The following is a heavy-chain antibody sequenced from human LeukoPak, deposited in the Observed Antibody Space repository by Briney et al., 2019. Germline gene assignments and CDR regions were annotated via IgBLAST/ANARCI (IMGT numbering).Heavy chain of an antibody. J-gene: IGHJ4*02. Sequence: GGSLRLSCAASGFTFSSYAMSWVRQAPGKGMEWVSAISGSGGSTYYADSVKGRFTISRDNSKNTLYLQMNSLRAEDTAVYYCATSPPYDFWSGYLIRWGQGTLVTVSS. CDR1: GFTFSSYA. CDR2: ISGSGGST. V-gene: IGHV3-23*01. D-gene: IGHD3-3*01. CDR3: ATSPPYDFWSGYLIR.